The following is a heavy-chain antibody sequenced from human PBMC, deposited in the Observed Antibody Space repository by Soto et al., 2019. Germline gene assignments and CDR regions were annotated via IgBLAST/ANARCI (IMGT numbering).Heavy chain of an antibody. D-gene: IGHD4-17*01. CDR1: GFTFSSYA. Sequence: QVQLVESGGGVVQPGRSLRLSCAASGFTFSSYAMHWVRQAPGKGLEWVAVISYDGSNKYYADSVKGRFTISRDNSKNTLYLQMNSLTAEDTAVYYCARVTTLTGYVDYWGQGTLVTVSS. V-gene: IGHV3-30-3*01. J-gene: IGHJ4*02. CDR2: ISYDGSNK. CDR3: ARVTTLTGYVDY.